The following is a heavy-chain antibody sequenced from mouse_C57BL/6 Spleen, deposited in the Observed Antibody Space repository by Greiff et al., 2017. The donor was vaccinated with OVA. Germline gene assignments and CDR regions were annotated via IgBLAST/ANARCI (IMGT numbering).Heavy chain of an antibody. D-gene: IGHD1-1*01. CDR3: ARVLSYGSSPWFAY. J-gene: IGHJ3*01. Sequence: VQLKESGPELVKPGASVKISCKASGYSFTDYNMNWVKQSNGKSLEWIGVINPNYGTTSYNQKFKGKATLTVDQSSSTAYMQLNSLTSEDSAVYYCARVLSYGSSPWFAYWGQGTLVTVSA. V-gene: IGHV1-39*01. CDR2: INPNYGTT. CDR1: GYSFTDYN.